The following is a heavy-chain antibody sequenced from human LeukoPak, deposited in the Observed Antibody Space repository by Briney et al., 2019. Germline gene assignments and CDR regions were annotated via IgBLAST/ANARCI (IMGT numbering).Heavy chain of an antibody. J-gene: IGHJ4*02. CDR1: GYSISSGYY. CDR3: ARDPVRYYDILTGY. Sequence: PSETLSLTCTVSGYSISSGYYWGWIRQPPGKGLEWIGSIYHSGSTYYNPSLKSRVTISVDTSKNQFSLKLSSVTAADTAVYYCARDPVRYYDILTGYWGQGTLVTVSS. CDR2: IYHSGST. V-gene: IGHV4-38-2*02. D-gene: IGHD3-9*01.